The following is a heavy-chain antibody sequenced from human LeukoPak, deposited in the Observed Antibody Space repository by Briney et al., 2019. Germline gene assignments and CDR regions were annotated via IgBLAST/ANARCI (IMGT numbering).Heavy chain of an antibody. CDR2: IYYSGST. V-gene: IGHV4-59*01. Sequence: SETLSLTCTVSGSSISSYYWSWIRQPPGKGLEWIGYIYYSGSTNYNPSLKSRVTISVDTSKNQFSLKLSSVTAADTAVYYCARVVGREQLWLDYWGQGTLVTVSS. J-gene: IGHJ4*02. D-gene: IGHD5-18*01. CDR3: ARVVGREQLWLDY. CDR1: GSSISSYY.